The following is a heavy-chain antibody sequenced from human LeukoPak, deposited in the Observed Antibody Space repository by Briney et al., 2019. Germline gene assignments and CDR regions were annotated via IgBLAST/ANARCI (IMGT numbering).Heavy chain of an antibody. J-gene: IGHJ3*02. V-gene: IGHV3-48*04. CDR3: ARAPRTIFGVVITTLDI. CDR2: ISSSGSTI. D-gene: IGHD3-3*01. Sequence: GGSLRLSCAASGFTFRRNGMHWVRQAPGKGLEWVSYISSSGSTIYYADSVKGRFTISRDNAKNSLYLQMNSLRAEDTAVYYCARAPRTIFGVVITTLDIWGQGTMVTVSS. CDR1: GFTFRRNG.